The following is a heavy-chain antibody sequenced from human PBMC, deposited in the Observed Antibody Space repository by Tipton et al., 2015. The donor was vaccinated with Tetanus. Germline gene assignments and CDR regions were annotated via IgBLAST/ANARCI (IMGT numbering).Heavy chain of an antibody. CDR2: IRSKANSYAT. D-gene: IGHD2-2*01. CDR1: GFTFSGSA. J-gene: IGHJ4*02. CDR3: TRLRYCSSTSCYDY. V-gene: IGHV3-73*01. Sequence: SLRLSCAASGFTFSGSAMHWVRQASGKGLEWVGRIRSKANSYATAYAASVKGRFTISRDDSKNTAYLQMNSLKTEDTAVYYCTRLRYCSSTSCYDYWGQGTLVTVSS.